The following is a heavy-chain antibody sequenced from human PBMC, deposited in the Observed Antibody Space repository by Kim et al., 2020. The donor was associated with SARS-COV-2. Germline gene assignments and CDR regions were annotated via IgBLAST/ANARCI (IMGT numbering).Heavy chain of an antibody. D-gene: IGHD3-3*01. Sequence: SETLSLTCTVSGGSISSGGYYWSWIRQHPGKGLEWFGYIYYSGSTYYNPSLKSRVIISVETSKNQFSLELSSVPAADTAVYYCARDRGITIFGVVIVDAFDSWGQGTMVTVSS. CDR2: IYYSGST. J-gene: IGHJ3*02. CDR1: GGSISSGGYY. V-gene: IGHV4-31*03. CDR3: ARDRGITIFGVVIVDAFDS.